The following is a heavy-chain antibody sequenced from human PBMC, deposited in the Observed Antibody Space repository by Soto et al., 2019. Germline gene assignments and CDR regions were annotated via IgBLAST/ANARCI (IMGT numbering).Heavy chain of an antibody. J-gene: IGHJ4*02. CDR2: ISGSGGST. CDR1: GFTFSSYA. D-gene: IGHD3-10*01. CDR3: AKDYGSGSYYLASLFDY. Sequence: GGSLRLSCAASGFTFSSYAMSWVRQAPGKGLEWVSAISGSGGSTYYADSVKGRFTISRDNSKNTLYLQMNSLRVEDTAVYYCAKDYGSGSYYLASLFDYWGQGTRVTVSS. V-gene: IGHV3-23*01.